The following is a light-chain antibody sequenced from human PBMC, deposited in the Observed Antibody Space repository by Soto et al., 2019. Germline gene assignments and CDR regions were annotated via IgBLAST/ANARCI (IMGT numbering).Light chain of an antibody. V-gene: IGKV1-5*01. CDR3: QQYTNTNNPCM. J-gene: IGKJ2*02. Sequence: DIQATQSPPTLSASVGDRVTITCRASQTISTWMAWYQQRPGKAPKLLVYDASTLQSGVASRFSGSGSGTEFTLIISGLQPDDSATYYCQQYTNTNNPCMFGQGTKVDIK. CDR1: QTISTW. CDR2: DAS.